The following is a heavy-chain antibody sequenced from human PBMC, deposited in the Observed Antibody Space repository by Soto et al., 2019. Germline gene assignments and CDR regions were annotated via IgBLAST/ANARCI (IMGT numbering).Heavy chain of an antibody. CDR1: GGSISSYY. CDR3: ARACADVSYYYDSSGSGEGWFDP. D-gene: IGHD3-22*01. CDR2: IYYSGST. Sequence: PSETLSLTCTVSGGSISSYYWSWIRQPPGKGLEWIGYIYYSGSTDYKPSLKSRVTISVDTSKNQFSLKLSSVTAADTAVYYCARACADVSYYYDSSGSGEGWFDPWGQGTLVTV. J-gene: IGHJ5*02. V-gene: IGHV4-59*01.